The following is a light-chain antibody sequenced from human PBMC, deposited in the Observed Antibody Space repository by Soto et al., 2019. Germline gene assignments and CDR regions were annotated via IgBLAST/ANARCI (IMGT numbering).Light chain of an antibody. Sequence: QSVLTQPPSASGTPGQRVPISCSGRSSNIGSNYVYWYQQLPGTAPKLLIYRNNQRPSGVPDRFSGFKFGTSGSLAISGRRYEDEADYCCATWDDGLSVLFGGGTKLTVL. J-gene: IGLJ2*01. CDR1: SSNIGSNY. CDR3: ATWDDGLSVL. V-gene: IGLV1-47*01. CDR2: RNN.